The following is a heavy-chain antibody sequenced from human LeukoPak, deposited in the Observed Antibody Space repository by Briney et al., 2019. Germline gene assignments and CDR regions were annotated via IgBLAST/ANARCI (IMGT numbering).Heavy chain of an antibody. Sequence: SETLSLTCTVSGGSISSSSYYWGWIRQPPGKGLEWIGSIYYSGSTYYNPSLKSRVTISVDTSKNQFSLKLSSVTAADTAVYYCAREVHYYGSGSDYYYYYMDVWGKGTTVTISS. J-gene: IGHJ6*03. D-gene: IGHD3-10*01. CDR1: GGSISSSSYY. CDR3: AREVHYYGSGSDYYYYYMDV. CDR2: IYYSGST. V-gene: IGHV4-39*07.